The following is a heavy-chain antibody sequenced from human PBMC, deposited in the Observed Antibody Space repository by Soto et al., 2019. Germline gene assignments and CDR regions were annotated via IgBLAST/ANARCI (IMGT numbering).Heavy chain of an antibody. CDR2: IYFTGNT. V-gene: IGHV4-39*01. Sequence: SETLSLTCSAPGGSITSSSHFWGWVRPPPGKGLEWIGTIYFTGNTYYTPSLKSRLTMSIDTSKNEFSLRLNSVTAADTAVYYCAGQTFTIAAASYGRSNWFDPWGPGALVTVSS. D-gene: IGHD6-25*01. CDR1: GGSITSSSHF. CDR3: AGQTFTIAAASYGRSNWFDP. J-gene: IGHJ5*02.